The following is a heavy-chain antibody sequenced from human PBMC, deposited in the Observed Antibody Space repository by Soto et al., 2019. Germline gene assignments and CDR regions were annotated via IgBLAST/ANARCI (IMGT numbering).Heavy chain of an antibody. CDR1: GYTFSSYA. V-gene: IGHV1-69*13. Sequence: SVKVSCKASGYTFSSYAISWVRQAPGQRLEWMGGIIPIFGTANYAQKFQGRVTITADESTSTAYMELSSLRSEDTAVYYCAAQKGSSPPYYFDYWGQGTLVTVSS. J-gene: IGHJ4*02. D-gene: IGHD6-13*01. CDR3: AAQKGSSPPYYFDY. CDR2: IIPIFGTA.